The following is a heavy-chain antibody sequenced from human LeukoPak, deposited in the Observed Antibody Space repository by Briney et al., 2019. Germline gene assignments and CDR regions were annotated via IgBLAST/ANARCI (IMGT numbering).Heavy chain of an antibody. CDR3: ARSQVGGVIVLYSGAFDI. Sequence: GGSLRLSCTASGFTFSSYGMSWVRQAPGKGLEWVSTITGSGGSTYYADSVKGRFTISRDTSKNTLYLQMNSLRAEDTAVYYCARSQVGGVIVLYSGAFDIWGQGTMVTVSS. J-gene: IGHJ3*02. D-gene: IGHD3-16*02. V-gene: IGHV3-23*01. CDR2: ITGSGGST. CDR1: GFTFSSYG.